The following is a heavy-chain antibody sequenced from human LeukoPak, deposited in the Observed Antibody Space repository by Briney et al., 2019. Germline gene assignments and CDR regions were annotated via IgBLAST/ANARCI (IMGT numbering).Heavy chain of an antibody. Sequence: ASVKVSCKASGYTFTSYGISWVRQAPGQGLEWMGWISAYNGNTNYAQKLQGRVTMTTDTSTSTAYMELRSLRSDDTAVYYCARLVVRVLGGSFPHGWGQGTLVTVSS. CDR2: ISAYNGNT. CDR3: ARLVVRVLGGSFPHG. J-gene: IGHJ4*02. D-gene: IGHD1-26*01. V-gene: IGHV1-18*01. CDR1: GYTFTSYG.